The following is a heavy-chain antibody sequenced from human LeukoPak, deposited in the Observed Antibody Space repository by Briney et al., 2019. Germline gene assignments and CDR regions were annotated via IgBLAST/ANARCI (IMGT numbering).Heavy chain of an antibody. CDR1: GGSISSYY. CDR3: ARDRSSSWSFDY. V-gene: IGHV4-59*01. D-gene: IGHD6-13*01. Sequence: PSETLSLTCTVSGGSISSYYWSWIRQPPGKGLEWIGYIYYSGSTNYKPSLKSRVTISVDTSKNQFSLKLSSVTAADTAVYYCARDRSSSWSFDYWGQGTLVTVSS. CDR2: IYYSGST. J-gene: IGHJ4*02.